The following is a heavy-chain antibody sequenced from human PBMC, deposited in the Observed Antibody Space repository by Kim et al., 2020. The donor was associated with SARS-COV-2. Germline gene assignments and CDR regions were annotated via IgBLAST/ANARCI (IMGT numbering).Heavy chain of an antibody. J-gene: IGHJ4*02. CDR1: GFTFGDYT. V-gene: IGHV3-49*03. CDR3: TRGSLLRYFDSFLHPLHY. Sequence: GGSLRLSCTASGFTFGDYTLSWFRQAPGKGLEWVGFIRSKAYGATTEYAASVKGRFTISRDDSKSIAYLQVNSLKTEDTAVYYCTRGSLLRYFDSFLHPLHYWGQGTLVTVSS. CDR2: IRSKAYGATT. D-gene: IGHD3-9*01.